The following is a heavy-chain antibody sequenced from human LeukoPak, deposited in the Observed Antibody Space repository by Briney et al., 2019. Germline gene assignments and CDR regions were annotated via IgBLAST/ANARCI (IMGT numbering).Heavy chain of an antibody. V-gene: IGHV5-51*01. CDR2: IYPDDSDT. J-gene: IGHJ4*02. CDR1: GYRVTSYW. CDR3: ARRCGGSCYDY. Sequence: GESLKISCKGSGYRVTSYWIGWVRQMPGKGLEWMGIIYPDDSDTRYSPSFQGQVTISADKSIGTAYLQWSSLQASDTAMYYCARRCGGSCYDYWGQGTLVTVSS. D-gene: IGHD2-15*01.